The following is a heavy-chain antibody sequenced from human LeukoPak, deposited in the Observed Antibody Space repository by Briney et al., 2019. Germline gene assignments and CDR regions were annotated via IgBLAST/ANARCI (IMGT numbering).Heavy chain of an antibody. V-gene: IGHV5-51*01. J-gene: IGHJ4*02. CDR3: ARRGGGYVDY. Sequence: GASLKISCRGSGYLFANYWIGWVRQMPGKGLEWMGIVYPADSDIRYSPSFQGQVTISADKSISAAYLQWSSLKASDTAMYYCARRGGGYVDYWGQGTLVTVSS. CDR1: GYLFANYW. CDR2: VYPADSDI. D-gene: IGHD2-15*01.